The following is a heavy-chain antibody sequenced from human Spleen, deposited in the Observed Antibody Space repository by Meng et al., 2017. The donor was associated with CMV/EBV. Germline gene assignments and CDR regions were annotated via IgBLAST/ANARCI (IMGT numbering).Heavy chain of an antibody. D-gene: IGHD1-26*01. Sequence: GESLKISCAASGFTLGSYWMNWVRQAPGKGLEWVANIKQDGSVQHYLDSVKGRFTISRDSAKNSLYLQMNSLRAEDTAVYHCAKSQEPTWDREYYYYAMDVWGQGTTVTVSS. V-gene: IGHV3-7*01. J-gene: IGHJ6*02. CDR1: GFTLGSYW. CDR2: IKQDGSVQ. CDR3: AKSQEPTWDREYYYYAMDV.